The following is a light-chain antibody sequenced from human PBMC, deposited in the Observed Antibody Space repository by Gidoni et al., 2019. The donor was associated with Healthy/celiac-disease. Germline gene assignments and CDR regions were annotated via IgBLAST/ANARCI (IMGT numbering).Light chain of an antibody. V-gene: IGKV1-39*01. CDR3: QQSYSTPLT. CDR2: AAS. J-gene: IGKJ4*01. Sequence: DIQMTKSPSSPSASVDDRVTITCRASQSISSYLNWYQQKPGKAPKLLIYAASSLQSGVPSRFSGSGSGTDFTLTISSLQPEDFATYDCQQSYSTPLTFGGGTKVEIK. CDR1: QSISSY.